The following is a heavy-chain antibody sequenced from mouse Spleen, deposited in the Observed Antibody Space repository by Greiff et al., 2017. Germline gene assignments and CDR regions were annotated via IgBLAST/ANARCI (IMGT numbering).Heavy chain of an antibody. CDR3: ARHLGLPRAFFDY. Sequence: EVQGVESGGGLVKPGGSLKLSCAASGFTFSSYGMSWVRQTPEKRLEWVATISGGGSYTYYPDSVKGRFTISRDNAKNNLYLQMSSLRSEDTALYYCARHLGLPRAFFDYWGQGTTLTVSS. J-gene: IGHJ2*01. V-gene: IGHV5-9-2*01. D-gene: IGHD3-1*01. CDR1: GFTFSSYG. CDR2: ISGGGSYT.